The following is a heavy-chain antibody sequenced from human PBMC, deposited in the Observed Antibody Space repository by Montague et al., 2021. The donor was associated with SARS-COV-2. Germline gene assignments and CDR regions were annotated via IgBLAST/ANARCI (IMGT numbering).Heavy chain of an antibody. CDR2: IYYGGST. CDR1: GASISSYY. Sequence: SETLSLTCTVSGASISSYYWSWIRQPPGKGLEWIGYIYYGGSTNXNPSLKSRVTISVDTSKNQFSLKLSSVTAADTAVYYCARVFPRWLQFDPYFDYWGQGTLVTVSS. CDR3: ARVFPRWLQFDPYFDY. D-gene: IGHD5-24*01. V-gene: IGHV4-59*01. J-gene: IGHJ4*02.